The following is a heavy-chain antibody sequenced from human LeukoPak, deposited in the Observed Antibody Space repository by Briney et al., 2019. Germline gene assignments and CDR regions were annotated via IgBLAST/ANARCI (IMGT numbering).Heavy chain of an antibody. Sequence: ASVKVSCKASGYTFTSYDINWVRQATGQGLEWMGWMNPNSGNTGYAQKFQGRVTMTRNTSISTAYMELSSLRSDDTAVYYCARDSRPIFEWQQLGGDYWGQGTLVTVSS. V-gene: IGHV1-8*01. D-gene: IGHD6-13*01. CDR3: ARDSRPIFEWQQLGGDY. J-gene: IGHJ4*02. CDR1: GYTFTSYD. CDR2: MNPNSGNT.